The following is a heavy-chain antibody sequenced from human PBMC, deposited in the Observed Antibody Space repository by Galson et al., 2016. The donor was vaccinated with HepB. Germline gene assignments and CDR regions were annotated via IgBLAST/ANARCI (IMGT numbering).Heavy chain of an antibody. Sequence: QSGAEVKKPGESLKISCKDSGNSFATNWIGWVRQMPGKRLEWLGIIYPGDSDARYSPSFPGQVTISADKSISTAYLQWSSLRASDTAMYFCASPRGYDNYFDYWGQGTLVTVSS. CDR2: IYPGDSDA. CDR1: GNSFATNW. D-gene: IGHD5-12*01. CDR3: ASPRGYDNYFDY. J-gene: IGHJ4*02. V-gene: IGHV5-51*01.